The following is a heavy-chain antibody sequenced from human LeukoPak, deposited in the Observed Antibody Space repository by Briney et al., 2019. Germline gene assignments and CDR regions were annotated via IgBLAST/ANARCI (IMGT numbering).Heavy chain of an antibody. CDR1: GYTFTGYY. D-gene: IGHD6-6*01. CDR3: ARHSSSYSDAFDI. CDR2: INPNSGGT. V-gene: IGHV1-2*02. J-gene: IGHJ3*02. Sequence: GAPVKVSCKASGYTFTGYYMHWVRQAPGQGLEWMGWINPNSGGTNYAQKFQGRVTMTRDTSISTAYMELSRLRSDDTAVYYCARHSSSYSDAFDIWGQGTMVTVSS.